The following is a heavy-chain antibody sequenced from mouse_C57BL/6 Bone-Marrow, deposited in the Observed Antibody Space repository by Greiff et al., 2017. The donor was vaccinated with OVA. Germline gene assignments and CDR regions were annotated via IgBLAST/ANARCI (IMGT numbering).Heavy chain of an antibody. CDR3: ARHNYSNYVRMDY. D-gene: IGHD2-5*01. Sequence: DVQLVESGGDLVKPGGSLKLSCAASGFTFSSYGMSWVRQTPDKRLEWVATISSGGSYTYYPDSVKGRFTISRDNAKNTLYLQMSSLKSEDTAMYYCARHNYSNYVRMDYWGQGTSVTVSS. CDR1: GFTFSSYG. CDR2: ISSGGSYT. J-gene: IGHJ4*01. V-gene: IGHV5-6*01.